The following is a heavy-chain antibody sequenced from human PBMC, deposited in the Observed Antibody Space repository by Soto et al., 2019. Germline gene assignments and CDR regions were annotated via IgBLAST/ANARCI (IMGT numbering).Heavy chain of an antibody. D-gene: IGHD3-10*01. CDR3: ARAARGPPHPPNDY. CDR1: GYTFTSYG. Sequence: ASVKVSCKASGYTFTSYGISWVRQAPGQGLEWMGWISAYNGNTNYAQKLQGRVTMTTDTSTSTAYMELRSLRSDDTAAYYCARAARGPPHPPNDYWGQGTLVTVSS. V-gene: IGHV1-18*01. CDR2: ISAYNGNT. J-gene: IGHJ4*02.